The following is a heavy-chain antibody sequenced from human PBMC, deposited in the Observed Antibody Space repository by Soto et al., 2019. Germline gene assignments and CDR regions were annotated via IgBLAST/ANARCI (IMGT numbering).Heavy chain of an antibody. CDR2: INPSGGST. CDR1: GYTFTNYY. CDR3: ARVISGYYRFDY. Sequence: AASVKVSCKASGYTFTNYYMHWVRQAPGQGLEWMGIINPSGGSTSYAQKFQGRVTMTRDTSTSTVYMELSSLRSEDTAVYYCARVISGYYRFDYWGQGTLVTVSS. J-gene: IGHJ4*02. D-gene: IGHD3-3*01. V-gene: IGHV1-46*01.